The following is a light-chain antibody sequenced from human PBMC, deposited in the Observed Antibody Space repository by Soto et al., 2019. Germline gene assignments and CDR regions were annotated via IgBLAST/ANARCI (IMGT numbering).Light chain of an antibody. Sequence: EIVLTQSPGTLSLSPGERATLSCRASQSVSSNFLAWYQQKPGQAPRLLIFGASSRASDIPDRFSGSGSGTDFTLTISRLESEDFAVYYCQEYGSSPPYTFGQGTKLEIK. CDR3: QEYGSSPPYT. CDR2: GAS. CDR1: QSVSSNF. J-gene: IGKJ2*01. V-gene: IGKV3-20*01.